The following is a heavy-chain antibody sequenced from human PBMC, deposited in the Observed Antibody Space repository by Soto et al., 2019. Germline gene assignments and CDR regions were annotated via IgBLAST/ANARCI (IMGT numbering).Heavy chain of an antibody. J-gene: IGHJ6*02. CDR3: ARDGRARSAYSSDYYYFSGMDV. Sequence: PGGSLRLSCEASGFTFSSTVMHWVRQAPGKGLEWVAVVSYDGNNKDYPDSVKGRFTVSRDNAKNSLYLQMNSLRDEDTAVYFCARDGRARSAYSSDYYYFSGMDVWGQGTTVTVSS. V-gene: IGHV3-30-3*01. CDR2: VSYDGNNK. D-gene: IGHD3-3*01. CDR1: GFTFSSTV.